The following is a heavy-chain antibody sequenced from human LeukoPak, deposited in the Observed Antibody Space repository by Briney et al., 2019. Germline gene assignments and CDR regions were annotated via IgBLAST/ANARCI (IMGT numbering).Heavy chain of an antibody. CDR2: ISYDGGNK. CDR1: GFTFSSYA. CDR3: ARLRVQLWLDESFDYYGMDV. Sequence: GGSLRLSCAASGFTFSSYAMHWVRQAPGKGLEWVAVISYDGGNKYYADSVKGRFTISRDNSKNTLYLQMNSLRAEDTAVYYCARLRVQLWLDESFDYYGMDVWGQGTTVTVSS. D-gene: IGHD5-18*01. V-gene: IGHV3-30-3*01. J-gene: IGHJ6*02.